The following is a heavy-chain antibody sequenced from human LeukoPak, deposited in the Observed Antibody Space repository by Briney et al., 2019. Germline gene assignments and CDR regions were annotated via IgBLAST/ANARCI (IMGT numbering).Heavy chain of an antibody. CDR3: ASTYGDYPLFDY. CDR1: GFTFSSYS. V-gene: IGHV3-48*01. J-gene: IGHJ4*02. Sequence: GGSPRLSCAASGFTFSSYSMNWVRQAPGKGLEWVSYISSSSSTIYYADSVKGRFTISRGNAKNSLYLQMNSLRAEDTAVYYCASTYGDYPLFDYWGQGTLVTVSS. D-gene: IGHD4-17*01. CDR2: ISSSSSTI.